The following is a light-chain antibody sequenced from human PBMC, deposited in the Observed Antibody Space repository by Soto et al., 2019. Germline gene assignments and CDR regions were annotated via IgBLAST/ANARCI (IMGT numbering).Light chain of an antibody. V-gene: IGKV3-11*01. J-gene: IGKJ5*01. Sequence: EILLTQSPPTLSLSPGERATLSCCASQSISTYLGWYPQKPGQAPRLIIYDASNRATGIPARFSGSESATDFTLTISSLETDDSAVYDGQQRSHWPPITFGQGTRLEIK. CDR3: QQRSHWPPIT. CDR1: QSISTY. CDR2: DAS.